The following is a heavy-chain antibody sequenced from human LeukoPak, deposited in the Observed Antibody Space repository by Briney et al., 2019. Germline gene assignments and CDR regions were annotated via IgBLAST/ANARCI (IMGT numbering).Heavy chain of an antibody. Sequence: GGSLRLSCAASGFTFSSYAMSWVRQAPGKGLEWVSAISGSGGSTYYADSVKGRFTISRDNSKNTLYLQMNSLRAEDTAVYYCAKVASSITIFGVVIIPVWYHNDYRGQGTLVTVSS. CDR2: ISGSGGST. D-gene: IGHD3-3*01. CDR3: AKVASSITIFGVVIIPVWYHNDY. J-gene: IGHJ4*02. CDR1: GFTFSSYA. V-gene: IGHV3-23*01.